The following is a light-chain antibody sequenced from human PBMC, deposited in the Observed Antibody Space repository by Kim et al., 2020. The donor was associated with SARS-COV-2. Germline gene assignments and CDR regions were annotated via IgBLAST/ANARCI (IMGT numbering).Light chain of an antibody. CDR2: LNTDGSH. CDR1: SGNSSYA. Sequence: ASVKRTCTLSSGNSSYAIAWHQQQPEKGPRDLMKLNTDGSHSKGDGIPDRFSGSSSGAERYLTISSLRSEDEADYYCQTWGTGTLVFGGGTQLTVL. J-gene: IGLJ3*02. V-gene: IGLV4-69*01. CDR3: QTWGTGTLV.